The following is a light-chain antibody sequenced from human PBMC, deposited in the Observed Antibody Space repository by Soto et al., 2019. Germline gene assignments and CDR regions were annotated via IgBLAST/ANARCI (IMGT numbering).Light chain of an antibody. CDR3: QQYGSWT. Sequence: EIVLTQSPGTLSVSPGERATLSCRASQSISSKYLAWYQQKPGQAPSLLIYGASSRATGIPDRFSGSGAGTDFTLTISRLEPEDSEIYYCQQYGSWTFGQGTKVEIK. V-gene: IGKV3-20*01. CDR2: GAS. J-gene: IGKJ1*01. CDR1: QSISSKY.